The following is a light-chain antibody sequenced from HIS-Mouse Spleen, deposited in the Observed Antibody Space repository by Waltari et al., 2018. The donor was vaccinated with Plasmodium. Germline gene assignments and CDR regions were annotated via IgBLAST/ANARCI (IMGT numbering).Light chain of an antibody. CDR1: QSGSSN. J-gene: IGKJ3*01. Sequence: EIVMTQSPATLSVSPGERATLSFRSSQSGSSNLSWYQQKPCQAPRLLIYGASTRATGIPARFSGSGSGTEFTLTISSLQSEDFAVDYCQQYNNWSFTFGPGTKVDIK. CDR3: QQYNNWSFT. CDR2: GAS. V-gene: IGKV3-15*01.